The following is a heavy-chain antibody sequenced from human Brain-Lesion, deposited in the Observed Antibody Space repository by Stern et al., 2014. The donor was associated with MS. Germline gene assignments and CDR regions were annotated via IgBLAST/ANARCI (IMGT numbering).Heavy chain of an antibody. CDR3: ARNPALWYFDL. J-gene: IGHJ2*01. V-gene: IGHV4-31*03. CDR2: VYYSGSI. Sequence: QVQLQESGPGLVKPLQTLSLTCTVSGGSVSSGGYFWNWIPQHPGKGLEWIGHVYYSGSIAYTPSLKRRVTISVDTSKNQFSLRLRSVTAADTAVYYCARNPALWYFDLWGRGTLAAVSS. D-gene: IGHD3-3*02. CDR1: GGSVSSGGYF.